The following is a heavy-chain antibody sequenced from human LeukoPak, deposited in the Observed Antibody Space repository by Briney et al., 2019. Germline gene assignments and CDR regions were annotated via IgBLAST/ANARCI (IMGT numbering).Heavy chain of an antibody. CDR1: GFTVSSNY. J-gene: IGHJ6*02. V-gene: IGHV3-66*01. D-gene: IGHD5-18*01. CDR3: ARCYSYGLGYGMDV. Sequence: PGGSLRLSCAACGFTVSSNYMSWVRQALGEGLEWVSVIYSGGSTYYADSVKGRFTISRDNSKNTLYLQMNSLRAEDTAVYYCARCYSYGLGYGMDVWGQGTTVTVSS. CDR2: IYSGGST.